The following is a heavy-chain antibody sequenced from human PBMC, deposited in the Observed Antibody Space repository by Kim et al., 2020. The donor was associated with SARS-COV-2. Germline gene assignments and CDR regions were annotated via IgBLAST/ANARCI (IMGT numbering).Heavy chain of an antibody. CDR2: INPSGGST. V-gene: IGHV1-46*01. CDR3: ARDLYCTNGVCYNWYFDL. Sequence: ASVKVSCKASGYTFTSYYMHWVRQAPGQGLEWMGIINPSGGSTSYAQKFQGRVTMTRDTSTSTVYMELSSLRSEDTAVYYCARDLYCTNGVCYNWYFDLWGRGTLVTVSS. D-gene: IGHD2-8*01. CDR1: GYTFTSYY. J-gene: IGHJ2*01.